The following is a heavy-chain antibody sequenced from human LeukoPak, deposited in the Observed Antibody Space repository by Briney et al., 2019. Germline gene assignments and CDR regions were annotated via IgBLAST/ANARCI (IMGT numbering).Heavy chain of an antibody. CDR3: ASNDYRDEGIDS. CDR1: GFTVSRNF. V-gene: IGHV3-53*01. J-gene: IGHJ4*02. CDR2: IYSNGNG. D-gene: IGHD4-17*01. Sequence: GGSLRLSCAASGFTVSRNFMSWVRQTPGKGLEWVSIIYSNGNGYYAASVEGRFTISRDNSKNTMYLQMNSLRAEDTAVYFCASNDYRDEGIDSWGQGTLVTVSS.